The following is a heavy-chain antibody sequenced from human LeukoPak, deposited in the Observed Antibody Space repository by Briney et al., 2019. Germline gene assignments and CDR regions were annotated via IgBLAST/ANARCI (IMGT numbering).Heavy chain of an antibody. CDR1: GGSFSGYY. Sequence: PSETLSLTCAVYGGSFSGYYWSWIRQPPGKGLEWIGEINHSGSTNYNPSLKSRVTISVDTSKNQFSLKLSSVTAADTAVYYCARLFVVVPAAMPEYNWFDPWGQGTLVTVSS. D-gene: IGHD2-2*01. J-gene: IGHJ5*02. CDR3: ARLFVVVPAAMPEYNWFDP. CDR2: INHSGST. V-gene: IGHV4-34*01.